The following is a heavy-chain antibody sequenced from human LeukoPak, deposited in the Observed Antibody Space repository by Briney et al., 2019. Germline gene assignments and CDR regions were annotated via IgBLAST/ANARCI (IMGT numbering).Heavy chain of an antibody. J-gene: IGHJ6*02. V-gene: IGHV4-4*02. CDR2: IYHSGST. CDR1: GGSISSSNW. D-gene: IGHD3-3*01. CDR3: ARGRDYDFWSVPPYGMDV. Sequence: KASETLSLTCAVSGGSISSSNWWSWVRQPPGKGLEWIGEIYHSGSTNYNPSLKSRVTISVDKSKNQFSLKLSSVTAADTAVYYCARGRDYDFWSVPPYGMDVWGQGTTVTVSS.